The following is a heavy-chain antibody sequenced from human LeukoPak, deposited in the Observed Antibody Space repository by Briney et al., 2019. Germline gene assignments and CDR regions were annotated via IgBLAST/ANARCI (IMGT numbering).Heavy chain of an antibody. CDR2: IYYSGST. CDR3: ARRDGYNLDNWFDH. J-gene: IGHJ5*02. CDR1: GGSLSSSSYY. D-gene: IGHD5-24*01. V-gene: IGHV4-39*01. Sequence: SETLSLTCTVSGGSLSSSSYYWGWIRQPPGNGLEWLGSIYYSGSTYYNPSLKSRVTISVNTSKSQFSLKLSSVTAADTAVYYCARRDGYNLDNWFDHWGQGTLVTVSS.